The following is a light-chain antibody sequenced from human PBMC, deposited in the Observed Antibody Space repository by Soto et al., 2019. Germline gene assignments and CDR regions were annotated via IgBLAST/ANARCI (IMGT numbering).Light chain of an antibody. CDR1: ISNIGTNT. J-gene: IGLJ3*02. CDR3: AAWDDSLNGWV. CDR2: DNN. V-gene: IGLV1-44*01. Sequence: QSVLTQPPSASGTPGQRVTIFCSGSISNIGTNTVNWYQQLPGTAPKLLIYDNNHRPSGVPDRFSGSKSGTSASLAISGLQSEPEADYYCAAWDDSLNGWVFGGGTKLTVL.